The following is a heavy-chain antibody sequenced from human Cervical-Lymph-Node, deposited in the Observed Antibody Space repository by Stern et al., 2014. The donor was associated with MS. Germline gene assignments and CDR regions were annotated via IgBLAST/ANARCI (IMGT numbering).Heavy chain of an antibody. Sequence: QVQLVQSGAEVKKPGASVKVSCKASGNAFTSYSFHWVRQAPGQGLEWVGMINPSGGATRYAQKLAGRVHMTRDPSPNTVYEEHGSLKSEDTALYSCATEYCSSFSCSAFYGGQGTRVTVSS. CDR2: INPSGGAT. CDR3: ATEYCSSFSCSAFY. CDR1: GNAFTSYS. V-gene: IGHV1-46*04. J-gene: IGHJ4*02. D-gene: IGHD2-2*01.